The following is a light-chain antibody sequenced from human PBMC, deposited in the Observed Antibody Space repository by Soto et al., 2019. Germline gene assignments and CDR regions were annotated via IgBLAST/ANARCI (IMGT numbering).Light chain of an antibody. V-gene: IGKV1-39*01. J-gene: IGKJ1*01. Sequence: DVQMTQSPSSLSSSVGDRVTIACRASQSISRHINWYQQKPGLAPKLLIYATSNLQSGVPSRFSGSGSGTDFTLTISSLQPEDFATYYCQQSYSTPWTFGQGTKVDI. CDR3: QQSYSTPWT. CDR1: QSISRH. CDR2: ATS.